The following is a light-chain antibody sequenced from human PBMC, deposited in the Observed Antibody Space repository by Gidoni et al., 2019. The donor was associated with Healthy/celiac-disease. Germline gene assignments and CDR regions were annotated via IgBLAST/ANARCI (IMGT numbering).Light chain of an antibody. CDR2: EGS. CDR3: CSSAGSSTFPYV. V-gene: IGLV2-23*03. CDR1: SRDVGNYNL. Sequence: QSALTQPASVSGSPGQSLTISCPGTSRDVGNYNLVSWYQQHPGKAPKLMIYEGSKRPSGVSNRFSGAKSGNTAFLTISGLQAEDEADYYCCSSAGSSTFPYVFGTGTKVTVL. J-gene: IGLJ1*01.